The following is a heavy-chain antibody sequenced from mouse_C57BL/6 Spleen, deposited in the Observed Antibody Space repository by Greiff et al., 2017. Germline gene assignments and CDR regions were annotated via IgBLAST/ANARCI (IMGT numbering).Heavy chain of an antibody. CDR3: ARWDGYYFDY. D-gene: IGHD2-3*01. J-gene: IGHJ2*01. V-gene: IGHV1-69*01. Sequence: QVQLQQPGAELVMPGASVKLSCKASGYTFTSYWVHWVKQRPGQGLEWIGEIDPSDSYTNYNQQFKGKSTLTVDKSSSTAYMQLSSLTSEDSAVYYCARWDGYYFDYWGQGTTLTVSS. CDR1: GYTFTSYW. CDR2: IDPSDSYT.